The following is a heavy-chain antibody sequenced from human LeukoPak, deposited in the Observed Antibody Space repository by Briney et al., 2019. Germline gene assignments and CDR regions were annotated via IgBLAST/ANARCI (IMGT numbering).Heavy chain of an antibody. CDR2: ISGSGGST. CDR1: GFTFSSYA. J-gene: IGHJ4*02. CDR3: AKKQHCSGGSCYSFDY. V-gene: IGHV3-23*01. D-gene: IGHD2-15*01. Sequence: GGSLSLFCAASGFTFSSYAMSWVRHARGEAREWVSSISGSGGSTYYADSVKGRFTISRDNSKNTLYLQMNSLRAEDTAVYYCAKKQHCSGGSCYSFDYWGQGALVTVSS.